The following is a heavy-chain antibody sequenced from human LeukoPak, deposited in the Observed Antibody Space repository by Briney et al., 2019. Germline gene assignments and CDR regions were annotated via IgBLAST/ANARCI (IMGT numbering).Heavy chain of an antibody. V-gene: IGHV3-7*01. Sequence: GGSLRLSCAASGFTFSSHWMSWVRQAPGKGLEWVANINQDGSEKYYVDSVKGRFTISRDNAKNSLYLQMNSLRVEDTAVYDCAREPYIAVNGTWAFDIWGQGTMVTVSS. CDR3: AREPYIAVNGTWAFDI. J-gene: IGHJ3*02. D-gene: IGHD6-19*01. CDR1: GFTFSSHW. CDR2: INQDGSEK.